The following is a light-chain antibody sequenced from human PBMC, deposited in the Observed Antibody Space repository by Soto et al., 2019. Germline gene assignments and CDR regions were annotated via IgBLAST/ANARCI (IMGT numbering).Light chain of an antibody. V-gene: IGKV3-15*01. CDR2: GAS. CDR1: QRVGSS. CDR3: QPYNNWPPT. Sequence: EIVMTQSPATLSVSPGDRATLSCRASQRVGSSLAWSQQKPGQAPRLLIYGASTRATGIPVRFSGSGSETEFTLTISSQQSEDFAVYCCQPYNNWPPTFGQGTKVEIK. J-gene: IGKJ1*01.